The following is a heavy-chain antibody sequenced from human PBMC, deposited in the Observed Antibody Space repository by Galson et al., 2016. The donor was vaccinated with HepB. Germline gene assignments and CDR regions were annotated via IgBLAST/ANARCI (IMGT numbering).Heavy chain of an antibody. V-gene: IGHV3-21*01. CDR1: GFSFSTYS. D-gene: IGHD3-22*01. J-gene: IGHJ5*02. CDR2: ISGGSSYI. CDR3: AKDGGSDSSAFIYKGGLDP. Sequence: SLRLSCAASGFSFSTYSMNWVRQAPGKGLEWVSSISGGSSYIYYADSMKGRFTISRDNTKDTLYLQMNNLRVEDTGVYYCAKDGGSDSSAFIYKGGLDPWGQGTLVTVSS.